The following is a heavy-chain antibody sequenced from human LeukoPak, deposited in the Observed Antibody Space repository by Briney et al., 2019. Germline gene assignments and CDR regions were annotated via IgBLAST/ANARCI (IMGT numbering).Heavy chain of an antibody. CDR3: ARELVVPAAIHYYYGMDV. CDR1: GYTFTGYY. D-gene: IGHD2-2*01. V-gene: IGHV1-2*02. CDR2: INPNSGGT. Sequence: ASVTVSCKASGYTFTGYYMHWVRQAPGQGLEWMGWINPNSGGTNYAQKFQGRVTMTRDTSISTAYMELSRLRSDDTAVYYCARELVVPAAIHYYYGMDVWGQGTTVTVSS. J-gene: IGHJ6*02.